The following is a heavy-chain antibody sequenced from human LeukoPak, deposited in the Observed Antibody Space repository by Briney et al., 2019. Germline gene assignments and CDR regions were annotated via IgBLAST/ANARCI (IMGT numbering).Heavy chain of an antibody. Sequence: SETLSLTCIVSGGSLSGYYWSWIRQPPGKGLEWIGSIYYSGSTDYNPSLKSRVIISVDTSKNQFSLSLIPVTAADTAVYYCARDGVSALNLYSDLWGRGTLVTVSS. CDR1: GGSLSGYY. V-gene: IGHV4-59*01. J-gene: IGHJ2*01. CDR3: ARDGVSALNLYSDL. CDR2: IYYSGST. D-gene: IGHD3-3*01.